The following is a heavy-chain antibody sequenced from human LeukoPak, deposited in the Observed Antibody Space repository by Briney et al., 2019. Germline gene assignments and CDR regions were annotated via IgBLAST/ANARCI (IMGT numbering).Heavy chain of an antibody. V-gene: IGHV3-7*03. CDR1: GFTFSSYW. Sequence: PGGSLRLSCAASGFTFSSYWMSWVRQAPGKGLERVANIKQDGSEKYYVDSVKGRFTISRDNAKNSLYLQMNSLRAEDTAVYYCATCHCTNGVCYGECEYFQHWGQGTLVTVSS. CDR3: ATCHCTNGVCYGECEYFQH. J-gene: IGHJ1*01. CDR2: IKQDGSEK. D-gene: IGHD2-8*01.